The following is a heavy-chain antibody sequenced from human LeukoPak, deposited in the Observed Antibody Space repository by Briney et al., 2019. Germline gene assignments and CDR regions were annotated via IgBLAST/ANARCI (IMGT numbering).Heavy chain of an antibody. CDR3: ARDPYTPMVLSMGV. Sequence: GASVKVSCRASGYTFTGYYMHCVRQAPGQGLEWMGWINPNSGGTNYAQKFQGRVTMTRDTSISTAYMELSRLRSDDTAVYYCARDPYTPMVLSMGVWGQGTTVTVSS. CDR2: INPNSGGT. V-gene: IGHV1-2*02. D-gene: IGHD5-18*01. CDR1: GYTFTGYY. J-gene: IGHJ6*02.